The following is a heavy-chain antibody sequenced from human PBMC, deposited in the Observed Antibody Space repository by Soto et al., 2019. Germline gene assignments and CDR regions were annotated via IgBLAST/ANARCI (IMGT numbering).Heavy chain of an antibody. J-gene: IGHJ5*02. V-gene: IGHV1-69*13. CDR3: ARATIYYYISVYYYGWFNP. Sequence: GASVKVSCKASGGTFSSYAISWVRQAPGQKLEWMGGIIPIFGTANYALKFQGRVASTADESTSTSYMELCSLRSEDTAVYYCARATIYYYISVYYYGWFNP. D-gene: IGHD3-22*01. CDR2: IIPIFGTA. CDR1: GGTFSSYA.